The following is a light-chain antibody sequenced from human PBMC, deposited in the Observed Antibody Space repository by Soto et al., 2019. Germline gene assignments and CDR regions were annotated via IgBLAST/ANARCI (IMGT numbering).Light chain of an antibody. CDR2: KAS. J-gene: IGKJ2*03. V-gene: IGKV1-5*03. CDR3: QQYNHWYS. Sequence: DIPMTQSPSTLSASFGDTVTITCRASQTVNTWLAWYQQKPGQAPKLLIYKASTLQSGVPSRFSGRGSGTEFTLIINSLQPDDFATYYCQQYNHWYSFGQGTKLEIK. CDR1: QTVNTW.